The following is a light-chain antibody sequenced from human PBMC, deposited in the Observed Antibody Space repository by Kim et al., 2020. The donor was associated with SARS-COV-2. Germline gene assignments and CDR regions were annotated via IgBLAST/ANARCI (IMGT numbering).Light chain of an antibody. CDR2: DVN. V-gene: IGLV2-14*03. Sequence: QSIIISCSGSSSDIGGYDYVSWYQQHPGKAPKLMIYDVNKRPSGVSNRFSGSKSGNTASLTISGLLAEDEADYYCSSYTRTSTYVFATGTKVTVL. CDR1: SSDIGGYDY. J-gene: IGLJ1*01. CDR3: SSYTRTSTYV.